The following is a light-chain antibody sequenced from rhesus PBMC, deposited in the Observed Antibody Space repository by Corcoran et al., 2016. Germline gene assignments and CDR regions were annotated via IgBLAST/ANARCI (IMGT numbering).Light chain of an antibody. Sequence: EIVMTQSPATLSLSPGERATLSCRASQSVNSGLAWYQQKSGHAPRLLIYDASSRVPGIPDRFRGSGSGTDVTLTISSLEPEDVAVYFCQQENNWSRTFGQGTKVEIK. CDR2: DAS. V-gene: IGKV3-17*02. J-gene: IGKJ1*01. CDR1: QSVNSG. CDR3: QQENNWSRT.